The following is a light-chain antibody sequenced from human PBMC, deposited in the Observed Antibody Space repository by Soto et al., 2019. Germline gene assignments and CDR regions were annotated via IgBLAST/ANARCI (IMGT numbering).Light chain of an antibody. CDR2: GPS. Sequence: EIVLTQSPGTLSLSPGERATLSCRASQSVAKNYLAWYQQKPGQAPRLLIYGPSSRATGIPDRFSGNGSGTDFTLTISRLEPEDFAVYYCHQYASYPQTFGQGTKVEIK. J-gene: IGKJ1*01. V-gene: IGKV3-20*01. CDR3: HQYASYPQT. CDR1: QSVAKNY.